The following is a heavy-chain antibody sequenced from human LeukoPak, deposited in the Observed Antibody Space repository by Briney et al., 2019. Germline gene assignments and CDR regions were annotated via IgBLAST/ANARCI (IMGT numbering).Heavy chain of an antibody. D-gene: IGHD3-3*01. Sequence: ASVKVSCKASGGTFSSYAISWVRQAPGQGLEWMGRIIPILGIANYAQKFQGRVTITADKSTSTAYMELSSLRSEDTAVYYCARLAGRITIFGVVKGTWFDPWGQGTLVTVSS. J-gene: IGHJ5*02. CDR1: GGTFSSYA. CDR3: ARLAGRITIFGVVKGTWFDP. CDR2: IIPILGIA. V-gene: IGHV1-69*04.